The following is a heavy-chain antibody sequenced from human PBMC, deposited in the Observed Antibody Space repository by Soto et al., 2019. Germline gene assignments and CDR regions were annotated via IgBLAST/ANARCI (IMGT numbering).Heavy chain of an antibody. Sequence: SLTCAVSGYSISSGYYWGWIRQPPGKGLEWIGSIYHSGSTYYNPSLKSRVTISVDTSKNQFSLKLSSVTAADTAVYYCARDMTLSIAAAGSFDYWGQGTLVTVSS. CDR2: IYHSGST. V-gene: IGHV4-38-2*02. J-gene: IGHJ4*02. CDR1: GYSISSGYY. CDR3: ARDMTLSIAAAGSFDY. D-gene: IGHD6-13*01.